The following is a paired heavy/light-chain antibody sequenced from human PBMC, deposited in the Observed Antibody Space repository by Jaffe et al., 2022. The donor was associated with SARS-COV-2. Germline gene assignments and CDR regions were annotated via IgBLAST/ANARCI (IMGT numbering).Heavy chain of an antibody. CDR1: GFSFNMYS. V-gene: IGHV3-21*01. Sequence: EAQLVESGGGLVKPGGSLRLSCAASGFSFNMYSMNWVRQAPGKGLEWVSSISGGVGTYIYYADSVKGRFTISRDDAKTSLYLQMNSLRAEDTAVYYCARDRTYCNSPNCYNDYWGQGTLVTVSS. CDR2: ISGGVGTYI. CDR3: ARDRTYCNSPNCYNDY. J-gene: IGHJ4*02. D-gene: IGHD2-2*02.
Light chain of an antibody. V-gene: IGKV1-5*03. CDR2: KAS. J-gene: IGKJ1*01. CDR1: QSISDW. CDR3: QQYNTYQT. Sequence: DIQMTQSPSTLSASVGDRVTITCRASQSISDWLAWYQQKPGKAPKVLIHKASILETGVPSRFSGSGSGTEFTLTISSLQPDDFATYYCQQYNTYQTFGQGTKVESK.